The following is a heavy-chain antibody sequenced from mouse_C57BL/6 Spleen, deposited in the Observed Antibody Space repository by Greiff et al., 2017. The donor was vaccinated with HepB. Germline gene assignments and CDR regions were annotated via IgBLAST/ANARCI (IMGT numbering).Heavy chain of an antibody. CDR3: TTSGNGGFAY. Sequence: VQLQQSGAELVRPGASVKLSCTASGFNIKDDYMHWVKQRPEQGLEWIGWIDPENGDTEYASKFQGKATMTVDTSSNTDYMQLSSLTSEDTAVYYCTTSGNGGFAYWGQGTLVTVSA. CDR2: IDPENGDT. V-gene: IGHV14-4*01. J-gene: IGHJ3*01. D-gene: IGHD3-2*02. CDR1: GFNIKDDY.